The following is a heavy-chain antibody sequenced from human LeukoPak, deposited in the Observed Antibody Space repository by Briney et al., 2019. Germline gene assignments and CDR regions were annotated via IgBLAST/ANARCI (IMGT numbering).Heavy chain of an antibody. CDR3: ARAGVGYDSSGYYFY. Sequence: SETLSLTCAVYGGCFSGYYWSWIRQPPGKGLEWIGEINHRGSTNYNPSLKSRVTISVDTSKNQFSLKLSSVTAADTAVYYCARAGVGYDSSGYYFYWGQGTLVTVSS. CDR1: GGCFSGYY. D-gene: IGHD3-22*01. J-gene: IGHJ4*02. V-gene: IGHV4-34*01. CDR2: INHRGST.